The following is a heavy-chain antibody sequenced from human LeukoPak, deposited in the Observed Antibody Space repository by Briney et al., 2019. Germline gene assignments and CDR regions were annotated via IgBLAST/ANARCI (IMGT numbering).Heavy chain of an antibody. D-gene: IGHD1-26*01. V-gene: IGHV3-74*01. CDR1: GFTFSSYW. Sequence: GGSLRLSCAASGFTFSSYWMHWVRQAPGKELVWVSYINSDGSSTSYADSVKGRFTISRDNAKNTLYLQMNSLRAEDTAVYYCARDLIVGATSPRGYFQHWGQGTLVTVSS. CDR3: ARDLIVGATSPRGYFQH. J-gene: IGHJ1*01. CDR2: INSDGSST.